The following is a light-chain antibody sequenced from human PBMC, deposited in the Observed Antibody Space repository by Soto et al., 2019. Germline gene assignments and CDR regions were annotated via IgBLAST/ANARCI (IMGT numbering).Light chain of an antibody. Sequence: EAVLTQSPATLSVSPGERATLSCRASQSVATNLAWYQQRPGQAPRLLIYGASKRAIGLPARFSGSGSGTEFSLTITSLQSEEFAVYDCQQYNNWPQTFGQGTKVEIK. CDR2: GAS. V-gene: IGKV3-15*01. CDR3: QQYNNWPQT. CDR1: QSVATN. J-gene: IGKJ1*01.